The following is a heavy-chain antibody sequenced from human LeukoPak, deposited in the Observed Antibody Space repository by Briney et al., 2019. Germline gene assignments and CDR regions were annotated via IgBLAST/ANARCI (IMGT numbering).Heavy chain of an antibody. CDR2: ISSSGSPI. J-gene: IGHJ4*02. V-gene: IGHV3-48*03. Sequence: GGSLRLSCAASGFTFSNLEMHWVRQAPGKGLEWVSYISSSGSPIYYADSVKGRFTISRDNAKNSLYLQMNSLRAEDTAVYYCAREGIPYCFDYWGQGSLVTVSS. CDR1: GFTFSNLE. D-gene: IGHD2-15*01. CDR3: AREGIPYCFDY.